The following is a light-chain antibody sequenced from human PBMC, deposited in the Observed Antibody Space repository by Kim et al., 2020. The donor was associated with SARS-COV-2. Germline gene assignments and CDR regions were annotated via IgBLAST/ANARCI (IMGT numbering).Light chain of an antibody. V-gene: IGKV1-39*01. CDR3: QQSFTTPLLT. Sequence: SVGERVTITCRASQRISSYLNWYQQQPGKAPKLLIYAASSLQSGVPSRFSGSGSGTDFTLTISSLPPEDFATYFCQQSFTTPLLTFGGGTKVDIK. CDR2: AAS. CDR1: QRISSY. J-gene: IGKJ4*01.